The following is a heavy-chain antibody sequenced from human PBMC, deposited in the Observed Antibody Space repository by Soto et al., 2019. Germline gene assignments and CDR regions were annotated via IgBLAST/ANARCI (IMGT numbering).Heavy chain of an antibody. V-gene: IGHV3-23*01. D-gene: IGHD2-21*02. Sequence: GGSLTLSSPASEFTFSSYPMSWVRQAPGKGLEWVSAITGSGGFTNYADSVKGRFTISRDNSKNTLFLQMNSLRAEDTAVYYCAKARDTVTAYDAYDMWGQGTMVTVSS. CDR3: AKARDTVTAYDAYDM. J-gene: IGHJ3*02. CDR1: EFTFSSYP. CDR2: ITGSGGFT.